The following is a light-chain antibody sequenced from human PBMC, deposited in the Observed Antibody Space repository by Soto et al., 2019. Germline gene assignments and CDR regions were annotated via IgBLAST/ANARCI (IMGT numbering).Light chain of an antibody. CDR3: QQYGSSPRT. Sequence: EIVLTQSPGTLSLSPGERATLSCRASQSVSNYLAWYQQKPGQAPRLLIYAASSRATGIPDRFSGVGSGTDFTLTISSLEPEDFAVYYCQQYGSSPRTFGQGTKVEIK. CDR1: QSVSNY. CDR2: AAS. V-gene: IGKV3-20*01. J-gene: IGKJ1*01.